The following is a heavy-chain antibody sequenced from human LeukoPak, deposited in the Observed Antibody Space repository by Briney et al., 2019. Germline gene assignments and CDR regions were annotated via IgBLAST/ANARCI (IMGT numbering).Heavy chain of an antibody. V-gene: IGHV3-30*18. Sequence: GGSLRLSCAGSGFTFSSYGMHWVRQAPGKGLEWVAVISYDGSNRYYADSVKGRFTISRDNSKNMLYLQMNSLRAEDTAVYYCAKDRCSNGVGCYYYYMDVWGKGTTVTISS. D-gene: IGHD2-8*01. CDR3: AKDRCSNGVGCYYYYMDV. J-gene: IGHJ6*03. CDR1: GFTFSSYG. CDR2: ISYDGSNR.